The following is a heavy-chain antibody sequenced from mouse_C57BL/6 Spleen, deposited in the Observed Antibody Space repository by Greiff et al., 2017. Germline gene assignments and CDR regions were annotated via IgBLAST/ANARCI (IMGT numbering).Heavy chain of an antibody. CDR2: LTPSSGST. Sequence: VQLQQSGAELAKPGASVKLSCKASGYTFTSYWMHWVKQRPGQGLEWIGYLTPSSGSTKYNQKFKDKATLTADKSSSTAYMQLSSLTYEDSAVYYCARGGTRDAMDYWGQGTSVTVSA. CDR3: ARGGTRDAMDY. V-gene: IGHV1-7*01. D-gene: IGHD3-3*01. J-gene: IGHJ4*01. CDR1: GYTFTSYW.